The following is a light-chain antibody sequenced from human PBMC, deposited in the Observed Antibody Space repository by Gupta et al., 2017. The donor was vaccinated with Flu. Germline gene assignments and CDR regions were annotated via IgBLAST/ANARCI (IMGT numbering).Light chain of an antibody. Sequence: GERAPLSCGASQSIKNNYLAWYQLKPGLSPRLLIYDSSRIATGIPDRFSGSGSWTDFPLPISPLEPKDFAVYYCQQYGSPLTFGGGTTVETK. CDR3: QQYGSPLT. V-gene: IGKV3D-20*01. CDR2: DSS. J-gene: IGKJ4*01. CDR1: QSIKNNY.